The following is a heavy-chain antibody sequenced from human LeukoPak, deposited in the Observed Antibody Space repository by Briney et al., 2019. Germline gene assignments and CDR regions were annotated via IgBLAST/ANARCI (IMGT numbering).Heavy chain of an antibody. V-gene: IGHV4-61*08. CDR3: ARGNHPMVQLWPKVYYGMDV. D-gene: IGHD5-18*01. J-gene: IGHJ6*02. CDR1: GGSISSGGYY. Sequence: SETLSLTCTVSGGSISSGGYYWSWIRQPPGKGLEWIGYIYYSGSTNYNPSLKSRVTISVDTSKNQFSLKLSSVTAADTAVYYCARGNHPMVQLWPKVYYGMDVWGQGTTVTVSS. CDR2: IYYSGST.